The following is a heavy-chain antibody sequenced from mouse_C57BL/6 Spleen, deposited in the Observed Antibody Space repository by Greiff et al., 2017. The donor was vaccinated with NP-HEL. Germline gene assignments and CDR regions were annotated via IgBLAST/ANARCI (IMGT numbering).Heavy chain of an antibody. J-gene: IGHJ3*01. V-gene: IGHV1-61*01. CDR2: IYPSDSET. CDR1: GYTFTSYW. Sequence: QVHVKQPGAELVRPGSSVKLSCKASGYTFTSYWMDWVKQRPGQGLEWIGNIYPSDSETHYDQKFKDKATLTVDKSSSTAYMQLSSLTSEDSAVYDCARRPDGAWFAYWGQGTLVTVPA. CDR3: ARRPDGAWFAY. D-gene: IGHD1-1*02.